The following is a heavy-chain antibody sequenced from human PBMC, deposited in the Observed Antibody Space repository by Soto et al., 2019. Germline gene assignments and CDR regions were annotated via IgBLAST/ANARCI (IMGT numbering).Heavy chain of an antibody. Sequence: ASVKVSCKASGYTFTSYGISWVRQAPGQGLEWMGWISPYNGNTNYAQKLQGWVTMTTDTSISTAYMELSRLRSDDTAVYYCARDSMFRGVRECDYWGQGTLVTVSS. V-gene: IGHV1-18*01. CDR2: ISPYNGNT. J-gene: IGHJ4*02. CDR1: GYTFTSYG. D-gene: IGHD3-10*01. CDR3: ARDSMFRGVRECDY.